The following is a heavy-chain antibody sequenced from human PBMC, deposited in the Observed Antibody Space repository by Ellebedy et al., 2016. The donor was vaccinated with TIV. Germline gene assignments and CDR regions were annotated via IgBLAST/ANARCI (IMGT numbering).Heavy chain of an antibody. Sequence: PGGSLRLSCAASGFTSSNYYMTWVCQAPGKRLEWVANIQQDGSDKHYVDSVKGRFTISRDNDKNSLYLQMNSLRAEDTAVYYCAQRGADYWGQGTPVTVSS. D-gene: IGHD1-26*01. CDR1: GFTSSNYY. J-gene: IGHJ4*02. CDR2: IQQDGSDK. V-gene: IGHV3-7*03. CDR3: AQRGADY.